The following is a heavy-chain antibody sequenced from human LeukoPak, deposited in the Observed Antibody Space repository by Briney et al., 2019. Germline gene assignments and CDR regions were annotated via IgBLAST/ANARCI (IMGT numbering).Heavy chain of an antibody. D-gene: IGHD3-10*01. V-gene: IGHV3-7*03. CDR2: IKEDGSEK. Sequence: GGSLRLSCAASGFTFSVYSMNWVRQAPGKGLEWVANIKEDGSEKYYVDSVKGRFTISRDNAKNSLYLHMNSLTAEDTAMYYCARDWVAGVPFDAFDIWGQGTMVSVSS. CDR1: GFTFSVYS. J-gene: IGHJ3*02. CDR3: ARDWVAGVPFDAFDI.